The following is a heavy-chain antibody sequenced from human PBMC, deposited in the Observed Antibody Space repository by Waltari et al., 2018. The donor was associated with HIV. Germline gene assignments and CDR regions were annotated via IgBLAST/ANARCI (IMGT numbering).Heavy chain of an antibody. CDR3: ARGSRTTVIFDY. CDR2: IYYSGST. Sequence: QVQLQESGPGLVKPSQTLSLTCTVSGGSISSGGYYWSWIRQHPGKGLEGSGYIYYSGSTYYNPSLKSRVTISVDTSKNQFSLKLSSVTAADTAVYYCARGSRTTVIFDYWGQGTLVTVSS. D-gene: IGHD4-17*01. CDR1: GGSISSGGYY. J-gene: IGHJ4*02. V-gene: IGHV4-31*03.